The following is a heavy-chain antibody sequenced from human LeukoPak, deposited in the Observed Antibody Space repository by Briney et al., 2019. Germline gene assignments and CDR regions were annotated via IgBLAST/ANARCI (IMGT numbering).Heavy chain of an antibody. CDR3: AGTQHGEPDY. CDR1: GGSISSYY. D-gene: IGHD1-14*01. Sequence: TSSETLSLTCTVSGGSISSYYWIWVRQPAGKGLEWIGRIHTSGSTNYNPSLKSRVTMSLDTSKNQFSLKLTSVTAADTAVFYCAGTQHGEPDYWGQGALVTVSS. J-gene: IGHJ4*02. V-gene: IGHV4-4*07. CDR2: IHTSGST.